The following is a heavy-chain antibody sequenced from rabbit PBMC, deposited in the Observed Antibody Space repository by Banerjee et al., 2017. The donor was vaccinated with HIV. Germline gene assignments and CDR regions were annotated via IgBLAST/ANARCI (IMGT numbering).Heavy chain of an antibody. CDR1: GFSFSSGYD. Sequence: QQQLEESGGGLVKPEGSLTLTCKASGFSFSSGYDMCWVRQAPGKGLEWIACIYTGDGNTYYASWAKGRFTISKTSSTTVTLQMTSLTAADTATYFCARGGPSGYGGYGYVTEGYRLWGPGTLVTVS. J-gene: IGHJ4*01. V-gene: IGHV1S45*01. CDR2: IYTGDGNT. CDR3: ARGGPSGYGGYGYVTEGYRL. D-gene: IGHD6-1*01.